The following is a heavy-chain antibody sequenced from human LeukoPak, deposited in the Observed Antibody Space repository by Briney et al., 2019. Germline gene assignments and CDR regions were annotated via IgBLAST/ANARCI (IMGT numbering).Heavy chain of an antibody. V-gene: IGHV3-23*01. CDR2: ISGSGGST. CDR3: AKDQLGQWLVLDYFDY. J-gene: IGHJ4*02. Sequence: GGSLRLSCAASGFTFSSYAMSWVRQARGKGLEWVSGISGSGGSTYYADSVKGRFTISRDNSKNTLYLQMNSLRAEDTAVYYCAKDQLGQWLVLDYFDYWAREPWSPSPQ. CDR1: GFTFSSYA. D-gene: IGHD6-19*01.